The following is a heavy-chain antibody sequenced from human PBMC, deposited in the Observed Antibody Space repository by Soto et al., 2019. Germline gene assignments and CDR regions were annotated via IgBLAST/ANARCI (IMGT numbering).Heavy chain of an antibody. Sequence: SVKVSCKASGYSFTDYHIHWVRQAPVQGLEWLGRINPKSGGTSTSQKFQGWVTMTTDTSISTASMELTRLTSDDTAIYYCARGDSTDCSNGVCSFFYNHDMDVWGQGTTVTVSS. D-gene: IGHD2-8*01. J-gene: IGHJ6*02. V-gene: IGHV1-2*04. CDR2: INPKSGGT. CDR3: ARGDSTDCSNGVCSFFYNHDMDV. CDR1: GYSFTDYH.